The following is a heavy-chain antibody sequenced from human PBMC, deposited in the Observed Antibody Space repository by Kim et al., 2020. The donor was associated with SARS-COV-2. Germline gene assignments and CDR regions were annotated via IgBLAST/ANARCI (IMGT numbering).Heavy chain of an antibody. CDR2: IYYSEST. V-gene: IGHV4-59*01. CDR1: GGSISTYY. J-gene: IGHJ4*02. CDR3: ARGLWTFDY. Sequence: SETLSLTCTVSGGSISTYYWSWIRQPPGKGLEWIGNIYYSESTSYNPSLKSRVTISVDTSKNQFSLKLSSVTAADTAVYYCARGLWTFDYWGQGILVTVSS. D-gene: IGHD2-21*01.